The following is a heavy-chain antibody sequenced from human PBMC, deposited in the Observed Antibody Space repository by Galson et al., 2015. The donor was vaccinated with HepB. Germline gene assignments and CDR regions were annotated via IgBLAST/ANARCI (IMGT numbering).Heavy chain of an antibody. Sequence: SLRLSCAASGLTFSNYNMNWVRQAPGKGLEWVSFISSRSSYIYYADSVKGRFTISRDNAKNSLYLQINSLRAEDTAVYYCARDLTHDSDDYGGDYWSQGTLVTVSS. J-gene: IGHJ4*02. CDR2: ISSRSSYI. D-gene: IGHD4-17*01. CDR1: GLTFSNYN. V-gene: IGHV3-21*01. CDR3: ARDLTHDSDDYGGDY.